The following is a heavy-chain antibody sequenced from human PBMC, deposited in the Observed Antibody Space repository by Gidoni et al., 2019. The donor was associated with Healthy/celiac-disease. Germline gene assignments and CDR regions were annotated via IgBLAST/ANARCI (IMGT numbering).Heavy chain of an antibody. V-gene: IGHV3-73*02. D-gene: IGHD2-2*01. Sequence: EVQLVESGGGLVQPGGSLKLSCVASWFTFSGSAMPWFRQASGKGLEWVGRIRRKANSYATAYAASVKGRFTISRDDSKNTAYLQMNSLKTEDTAVYYCTSYCSSTSCPNPRGPTNTLYWGQGTLVTVSS. CDR1: WFTFSGSA. J-gene: IGHJ4*02. CDR3: TSYCSSTSCPNPRGPTNTLY. CDR2: IRRKANSYAT.